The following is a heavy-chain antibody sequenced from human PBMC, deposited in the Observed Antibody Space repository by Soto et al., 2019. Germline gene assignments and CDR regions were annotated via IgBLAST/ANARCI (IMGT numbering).Heavy chain of an antibody. CDR2: MNPNSGNT. V-gene: IGHV1-8*01. Sequence: QVQLVQSGAEVKKPGASVKVSCKASGYTFTSYDINWLRQATGQGLEWLGWMNPNSGNTGYAHKFQGRVTMTRNTPISTAYMERNSLRSGDTAVYYCAREKVVVNDYWGKGTLVTVSS. CDR1: GYTFTSYD. J-gene: IGHJ4*02. CDR3: AREKVVVNDY. D-gene: IGHD2-15*01.